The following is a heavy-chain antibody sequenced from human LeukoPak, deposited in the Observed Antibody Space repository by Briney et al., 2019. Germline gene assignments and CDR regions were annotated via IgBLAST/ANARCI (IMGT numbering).Heavy chain of an antibody. CDR2: ISGSGGST. CDR1: GFTFSSYA. Sequence: GGSLRLSCAASGFTFSSYAMSWVRQAPGKGLEWVSAISGSGGSTYYADSVKGRFTISRDNAKNSLYLQMNSLRAEDTAVYYCARDEIPHAFDIWGQGTMVTVSS. D-gene: IGHD2-2*02. J-gene: IGHJ3*02. CDR3: ARDEIPHAFDI. V-gene: IGHV3-23*01.